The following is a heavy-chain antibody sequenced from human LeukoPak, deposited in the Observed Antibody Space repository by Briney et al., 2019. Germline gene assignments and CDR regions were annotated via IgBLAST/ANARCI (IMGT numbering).Heavy chain of an antibody. Sequence: ASVKVSCKASGGTFSSYAISWVRQATGQGLEWMGWMNPNSGNTGYAQKFQGRVTMTRNTSISTAYMELSSLRSEDTAVYYCARGLTRGARSYWGQGTLVTVSS. V-gene: IGHV1-8*02. CDR2: MNPNSGNT. CDR3: ARGLTRGARSY. CDR1: GGTFSSYA. J-gene: IGHJ4*02. D-gene: IGHD3-10*01.